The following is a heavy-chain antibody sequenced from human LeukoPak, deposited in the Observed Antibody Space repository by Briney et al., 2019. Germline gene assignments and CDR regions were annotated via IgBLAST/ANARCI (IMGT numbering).Heavy chain of an antibody. V-gene: IGHV3-53*05. CDR2: IYSGGST. CDR3: ARVAAAGRKRAFDI. D-gene: IGHD6-13*01. CDR1: GFTVSSNY. J-gene: IGHJ3*02. Sequence: GGSLRLSCAASGFTVSSNYMSWVRQAPGKGLEWVSVIYSGGSTYYADSVKGRFTISRDNSKNTLYLQMGSLRAEDMAVYYCARVAAAGRKRAFDIWGQGTMVTVSS.